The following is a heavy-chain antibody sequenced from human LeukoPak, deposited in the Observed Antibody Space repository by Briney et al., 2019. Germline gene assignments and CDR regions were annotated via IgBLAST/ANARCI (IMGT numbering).Heavy chain of an antibody. J-gene: IGHJ4*02. V-gene: IGHV4-34*01. CDR1: GGSISDYY. CDR2: INHSGST. Sequence: SETLSLTCTVSGGSISDYYWSWIRQPPGKGLEWIGEINHSGSTNYNPSLKSRVTISVDTSKNQFSLKLSSVTAADTAVYYCARGLIFRSSSGAHYWGQGTLVTVSS. D-gene: IGHD6-6*01. CDR3: ARGLIFRSSSGAHY.